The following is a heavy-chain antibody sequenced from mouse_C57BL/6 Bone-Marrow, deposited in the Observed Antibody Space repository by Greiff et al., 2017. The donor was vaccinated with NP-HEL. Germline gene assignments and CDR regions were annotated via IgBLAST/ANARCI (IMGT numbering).Heavy chain of an antibody. Sequence: EVQLQQSGPELVKPGASVKLSCKASGYTFTDYYMNWVKQSPGRGLEWIGVINPNNGGTTYNQKFKSKATLTVDKSSRTAYMQLRSLTSAEAAVCYCASGFVRFDYWGQGTLVTVSA. CDR3: ASGFVRFDY. CDR1: GYTFTDYY. CDR2: INPNNGGT. V-gene: IGHV1-26*01. J-gene: IGHJ3*01.